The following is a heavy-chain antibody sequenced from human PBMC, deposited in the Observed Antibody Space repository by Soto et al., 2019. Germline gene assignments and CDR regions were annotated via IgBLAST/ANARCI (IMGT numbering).Heavy chain of an antibody. CDR3: ARDNYFDSGVFDF. CDR1: GYTFTTYG. D-gene: IGHD3-22*01. V-gene: IGHV1-18*01. CDR2: ISGYNGNT. Sequence: QVQLVQSGAEVKKPGASVMVSCKASGYTFTTYGISWVRQAPGQGLEWMGWISGYNGNTNYAQKLHGRITMTTDTSTSTAYMEMRSLRADDTALYYCARDNYFDSGVFDFWGQGTLVTVSS. J-gene: IGHJ4*02.